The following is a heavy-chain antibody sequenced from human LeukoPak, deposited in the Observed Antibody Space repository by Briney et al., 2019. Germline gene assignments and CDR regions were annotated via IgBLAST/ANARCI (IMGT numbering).Heavy chain of an antibody. CDR2: ITSGGTTT. CDR1: GFTFSTYS. J-gene: IGHJ5*01. D-gene: IGHD2-21*01. V-gene: IGHV3-48*04. CDR3: ATLRIGFDS. Sequence: GGSLRLSCAASGFTFSTYSMNWVRQAPGKGLEWLSFITSGGTTTSYADSVRGRFTISRDNANKLLFLQMDSLRADDTAIYYCATLRIGFDSWGQGTLVTVAS.